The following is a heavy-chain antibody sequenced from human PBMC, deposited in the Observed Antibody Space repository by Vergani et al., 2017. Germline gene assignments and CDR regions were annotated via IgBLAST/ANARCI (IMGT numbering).Heavy chain of an antibody. CDR2: IKQDGSEK. Sequence: EVQLVESGGGLVQPGGSLRLSCAASGFTFSSYWMSWVRQAPGKGLEWVANIKQDGSEKYYVDSVKGRFTISRDNAKNSLYLQMNSLRAEDTAVYYCARADIVVVPAAVGPGEAYLENGMDVWSQGTTVTV. CDR1: GFTFSSYW. J-gene: IGHJ6*02. D-gene: IGHD2-2*01. CDR3: ARADIVVVPAAVGPGEAYLENGMDV. V-gene: IGHV3-7*01.